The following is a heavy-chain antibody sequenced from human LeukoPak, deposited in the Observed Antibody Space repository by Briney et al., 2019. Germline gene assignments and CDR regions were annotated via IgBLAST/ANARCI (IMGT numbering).Heavy chain of an antibody. CDR3: ARVREGHSSSPGAFDY. Sequence: ASVKVSCKASGYTFIGYYMHWVRQAPGQGLEWMGIINPSGGSTSYAQKFQGRVTMTRDMSTSTVYMELSSLRSEDTAVYYCARVREGHSSSPGAFDYWGQGTLVTVSS. V-gene: IGHV1-46*01. CDR2: INPSGGST. CDR1: GYTFIGYY. D-gene: IGHD6-13*01. J-gene: IGHJ4*02.